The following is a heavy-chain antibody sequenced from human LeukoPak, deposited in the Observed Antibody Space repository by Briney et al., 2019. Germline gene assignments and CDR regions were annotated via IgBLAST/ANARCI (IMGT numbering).Heavy chain of an antibody. CDR1: GGSISSSSYY. D-gene: IGHD5-24*01. CDR3: ARPKIATIGSFDY. Sequence: PSETLSLTCTVSGGSISSSSYYWGWIRQPPGKGLEWIGSIYYSGSTYYNPSLKSRVTISVDTSKNQFSLKLSSVTAADTAVYYCARPKIATIGSFDYWGQGTLVTVSS. V-gene: IGHV4-39*01. J-gene: IGHJ4*02. CDR2: IYYSGST.